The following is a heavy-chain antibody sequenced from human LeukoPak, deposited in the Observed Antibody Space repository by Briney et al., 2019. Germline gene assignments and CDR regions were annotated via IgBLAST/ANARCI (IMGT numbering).Heavy chain of an antibody. CDR1: GGSFSGYY. J-gene: IGHJ4*02. CDR3: ARVRRSGWPLDY. CDR2: INHSGST. D-gene: IGHD6-25*01. V-gene: IGHV4-34*01. Sequence: KPSETLSLTCAVYGGSFSGYYWSWIRQPPGEGLEWIGEINHSGSTNYNPSLKSRVTISVDTSKNQFSLKLSSVTAADTAVYYCARVRRSGWPLDYWGQGTLVTVSS.